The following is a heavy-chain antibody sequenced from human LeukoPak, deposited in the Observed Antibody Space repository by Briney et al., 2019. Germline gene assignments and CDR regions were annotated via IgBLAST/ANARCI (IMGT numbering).Heavy chain of an antibody. V-gene: IGHV3-23*01. Sequence: GGSLRFSCVASAFTFSSYAMKWLRQAPGKGLEWVSGISGGGGSTYDADSVKGRFSISRDNSKNTVYLQMSSLRAEDTAIYYCAKDRGDAANRYFDYWGQGTLVTVSS. CDR2: ISGGGGST. J-gene: IGHJ4*02. CDR1: AFTFSSYA. CDR3: AKDRGDAANRYFDY. D-gene: IGHD4-17*01.